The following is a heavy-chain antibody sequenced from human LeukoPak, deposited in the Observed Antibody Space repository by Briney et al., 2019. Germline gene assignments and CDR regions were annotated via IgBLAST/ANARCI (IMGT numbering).Heavy chain of an antibody. V-gene: IGHV3-7*01. D-gene: IGHD6-13*01. J-gene: IGHJ3*02. Sequence: GGSLRLSCAASGFNFRGQAMSWVRQAPGKGLEWVANIKQDGSEKYYVDSVKGRFTISRDNAKNSLYLQMNSLRAEDTAVYYCARGRAAAELWDAFDIWGQGTMVTVSS. CDR3: ARGRAAAELWDAFDI. CDR1: GFNFRGQA. CDR2: IKQDGSEK.